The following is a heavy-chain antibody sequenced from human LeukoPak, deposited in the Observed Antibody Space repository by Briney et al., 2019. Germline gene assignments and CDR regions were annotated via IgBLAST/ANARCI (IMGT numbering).Heavy chain of an antibody. CDR2: ISYDGYDK. Sequence: GGSLRLSCAASGFTFNDYAMYWVRQAPGKGLEWVTLISYDGYDKSYADSVRGRFTISRDNSRNTLYLQMDSLRSEDTAVYYCAKDPLLGNYDILTGYYPVFDYWGQGTLVTVSS. CDR3: AKDPLLGNYDILTGYYPVFDY. J-gene: IGHJ4*02. CDR1: GFTFNDYA. D-gene: IGHD3-9*01. V-gene: IGHV3-30-3*01.